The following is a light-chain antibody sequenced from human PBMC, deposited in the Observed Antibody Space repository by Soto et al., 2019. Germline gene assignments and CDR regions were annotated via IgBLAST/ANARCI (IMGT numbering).Light chain of an antibody. CDR1: QSVSSSY. V-gene: IGKV3-20*01. J-gene: IGKJ1*01. CDR3: QQYGSSPRT. Sequence: EIVLMQSPGALSLSPGERATLSCGASQSVSSSYLAWYQQKPGQAPRLLIYGASTRATGIPDRFSGSGSGTDFTLTISRLEPEDFAVYYCQQYGSSPRTFGQGTKVEIK. CDR2: GAS.